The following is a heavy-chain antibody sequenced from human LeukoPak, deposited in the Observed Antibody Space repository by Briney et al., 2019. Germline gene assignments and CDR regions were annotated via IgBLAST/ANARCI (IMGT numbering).Heavy chain of an antibody. Sequence: GALRLSCAASGFTFSSYWMSWVRQAPGKGLEWVANIKQDGSEKYYVDSVKGRFTISRDNAKNSLYLQMNSLRAEDTAVYYCARFGSYDDYYYYYMDVWGKGTTVTVSS. CDR1: GFTFSSYW. CDR3: ARFGSYDDYYYYYMDV. J-gene: IGHJ6*03. D-gene: IGHD6-6*01. V-gene: IGHV3-7*01. CDR2: IKQDGSEK.